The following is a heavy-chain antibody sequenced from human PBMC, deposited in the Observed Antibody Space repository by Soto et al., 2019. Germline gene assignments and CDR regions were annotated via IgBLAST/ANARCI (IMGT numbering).Heavy chain of an antibody. CDR3: ASSPPPTVTMYSRFFDL. Sequence: SVKVSCKTSGGTFSSYAINWVRQAPGQGLEWMGGIIPIFGTANYAQKFQGRITITADKSTNTAYMELRSLRSDDTAVYYCASSPPPTVTMYSRFFDLWGRGTLDTVSS. CDR1: GGTFSSYA. V-gene: IGHV1-69*06. D-gene: IGHD4-17*01. J-gene: IGHJ2*01. CDR2: IIPIFGTA.